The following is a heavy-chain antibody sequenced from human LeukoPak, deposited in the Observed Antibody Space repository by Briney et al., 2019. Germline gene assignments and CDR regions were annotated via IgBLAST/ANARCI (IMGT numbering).Heavy chain of an antibody. D-gene: IGHD3-22*01. CDR2: IDTSGST. Sequence: PSETLSLTCTVSGGSISSYYWSWIRQPAGKGLEWIGRIDTSGSTNYNPSLKSRVTMSVDTSKNQFSLKLSSVTAADTAVYYCARDWGYDSSGYYYYMDVWGKGTTVTISS. CDR3: ARDWGYDSSGYYYYMDV. CDR1: GGSISSYY. J-gene: IGHJ6*03. V-gene: IGHV4-4*07.